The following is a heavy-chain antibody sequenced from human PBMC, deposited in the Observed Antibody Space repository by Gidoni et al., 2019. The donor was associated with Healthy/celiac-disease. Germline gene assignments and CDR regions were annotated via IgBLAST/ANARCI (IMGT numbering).Heavy chain of an antibody. J-gene: IGHJ4*02. V-gene: IGHV4-4*07. CDR3: ARVIAIAPLLAY. D-gene: IGHD3-22*01. Sequence: VQLQESGQGRVKCSETRALTCTVAGGSISRYYWSWIRQPAGKGLEWIGRIYTSGSTTYTPSLQRRVTMSVDTPTTQFSLKLSSVTAAAPAVYYCARVIAIAPLLAYWGQGTLVTVSS. CDR2: IYTSGST. CDR1: GGSISRYY.